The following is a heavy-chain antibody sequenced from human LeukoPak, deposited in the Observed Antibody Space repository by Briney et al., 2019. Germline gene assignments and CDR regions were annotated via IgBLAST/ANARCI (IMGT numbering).Heavy chain of an antibody. CDR2: ISSSSSYI. J-gene: IGHJ4*02. D-gene: IGHD4-17*01. CDR1: GFTFSSYW. Sequence: GGSLRLSCAASGFTFSSYWMSWVRQAPGKGLEWVSSISSSSSYIYYADSVKGRFTISRDNAKNSLYLQMNSLRAEDTAVYYCASGNGDYGLVHYWGQGTLVTVSS. V-gene: IGHV3-21*01. CDR3: ASGNGDYGLVHY.